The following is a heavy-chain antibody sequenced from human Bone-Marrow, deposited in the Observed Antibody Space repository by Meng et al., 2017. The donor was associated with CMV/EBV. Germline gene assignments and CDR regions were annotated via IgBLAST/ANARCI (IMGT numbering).Heavy chain of an antibody. Sequence: SGGSISSGSSYCSWIRQPAGKGLEWIGRIYTSWSTNYNPSLKSRVTISVDTSKNQFSLKLSSVTAADTAVYYCAGGLWFGELFYNDYWGQGTLVTVSS. D-gene: IGHD3-10*01. V-gene: IGHV4-61*02. CDR3: AGGLWFGELFYNDY. J-gene: IGHJ4*02. CDR2: IYTSWST. CDR1: GGSISSGSSY.